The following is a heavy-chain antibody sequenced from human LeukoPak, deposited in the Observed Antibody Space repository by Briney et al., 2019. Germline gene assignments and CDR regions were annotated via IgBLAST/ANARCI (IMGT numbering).Heavy chain of an antibody. CDR3: ARAKWLRLSHYYYYGMDV. Sequence: SVKVSCKAPGGTFSSYAISWVRQAPGQGLEWTGGIIPIFGTANYAQKFQGRVTITADESTSTAYMELSSLRSEDTAVYYCARAKWLRLSHYYYYGMDVWGQGTTVTVSS. V-gene: IGHV1-69*13. CDR2: IIPIFGTA. CDR1: GGTFSSYA. J-gene: IGHJ6*02. D-gene: IGHD5-12*01.